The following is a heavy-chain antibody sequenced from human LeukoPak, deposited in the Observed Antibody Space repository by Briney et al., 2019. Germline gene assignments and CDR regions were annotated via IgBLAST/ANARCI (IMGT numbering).Heavy chain of an antibody. J-gene: IGHJ5*02. Sequence: GGSLRLSCAASGFTFSSYAMSWVRQAPGKGLEWVSAISGSVGSTYYADSVKGRFTISRDNSNNMVSLQMNSLRADDTAVYYCARVEFRWFDPWGQGTLVTVSS. CDR2: ISGSVGST. V-gene: IGHV3-23*01. CDR1: GFTFSSYA. CDR3: ARVEFRWFDP.